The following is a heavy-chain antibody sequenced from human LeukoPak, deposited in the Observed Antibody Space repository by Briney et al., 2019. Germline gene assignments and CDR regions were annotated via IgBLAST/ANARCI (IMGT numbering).Heavy chain of an antibody. D-gene: IGHD1-26*01. CDR2: IYYSGST. CDR1: GGSISSGGYY. Sequence: SQTLSLTCTVSGGSISSGGYYWSWIRQHPGKGLEWVGYIYYSGSTYYNPSLKSRVTTSVDTSKNQFSLKLSSVTAADTAVYYCARHRWEPLNTYLLDYWGQGILVTVSS. J-gene: IGHJ4*02. CDR3: ARHRWEPLNTYLLDY. V-gene: IGHV4-31*03.